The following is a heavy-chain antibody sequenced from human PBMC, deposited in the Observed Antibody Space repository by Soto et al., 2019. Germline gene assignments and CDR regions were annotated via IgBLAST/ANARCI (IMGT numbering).Heavy chain of an antibody. CDR1: GGSISSGGYY. CDR2: IYYSGST. CDR3: ARGHSSRQYYFDY. D-gene: IGHD6-13*01. Sequence: SETLSLTCTVSGGSISSGGYYWSWIRQHPGKGLEWIGYIYYSGSTYYNPSLKSRVTISVDTSKNQFSLKLSSVTAADTAVYYCARGHSSRQYYFDYWGQGTLLTVSS. V-gene: IGHV4-31*03. J-gene: IGHJ4*02.